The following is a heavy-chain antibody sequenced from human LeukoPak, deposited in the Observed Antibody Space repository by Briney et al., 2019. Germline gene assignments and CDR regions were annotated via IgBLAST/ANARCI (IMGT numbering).Heavy chain of an antibody. J-gene: IGHJ4*02. CDR1: GFTVSSNY. Sequence: PGGSLRLSCAASGFTVSSNYMSWVRQAPGKGLEWVSVIYSGGSTYYPDSVKGRFTISRDNSKNTLYLQMNSLRAEDTAVYYCAREATSARLFDYWGQGTLVTVSS. CDR2: IYSGGST. D-gene: IGHD1-26*01. CDR3: AREATSARLFDY. V-gene: IGHV3-66*01.